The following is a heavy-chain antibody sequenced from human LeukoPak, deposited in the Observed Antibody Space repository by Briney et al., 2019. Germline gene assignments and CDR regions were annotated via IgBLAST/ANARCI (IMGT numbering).Heavy chain of an antibody. V-gene: IGHV3-33*01. CDR3: ARDRVTVVTPDAFDI. CDR2: IWYDGSKK. CDR1: GFTFSSYG. J-gene: IGHJ3*02. Sequence: PGGSLRLSCAASGFTFSSYGMHWVRQAPGKGLEWVAVIWYDGSKKNYVDSVKGLFTVSRDNSKNTLYLEMNSLRVEDTAVYYCARDRVTVVTPDAFDIWGQGTTVTVSS. D-gene: IGHD4-23*01.